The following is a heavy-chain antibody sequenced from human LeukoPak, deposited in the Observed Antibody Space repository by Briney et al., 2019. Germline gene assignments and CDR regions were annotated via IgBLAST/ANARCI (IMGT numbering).Heavy chain of an antibody. J-gene: IGHJ4*02. CDR3: ARDNWRDGYNFFDY. D-gene: IGHD5-24*01. V-gene: IGHV4-59*01. CDR1: GGSISSYY. Sequence: KPSETLSLTCTVSGGSISSYYWSWIRQPPGKGLEWIGYIYYSGSTNYNPSLKSRVTISVDTSKNQFSLKLSSVTAADTAVYYCARDNWRDGYNFFDYWGQGTLVTVSS. CDR2: IYYSGST.